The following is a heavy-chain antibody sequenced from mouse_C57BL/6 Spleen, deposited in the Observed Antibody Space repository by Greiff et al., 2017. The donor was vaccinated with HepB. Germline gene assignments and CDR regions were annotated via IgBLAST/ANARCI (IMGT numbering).Heavy chain of an antibody. CDR3: ARGIYYYGSSYLDY. J-gene: IGHJ4*01. V-gene: IGHV1-64*01. CDR2: IHPNSGST. D-gene: IGHD1-1*01. CDR1: GYTFTSYW. Sequence: VQLQQPGAELVKPGASVKLSCKASGYTFTSYWMHWVKQRPGQGLEWIGMIHPNSGSTNYNEKFKSKATLTVDKSSSTAYMQLSSLTSEDSAVYYCARGIYYYGSSYLDYWGQGTSVTVSS.